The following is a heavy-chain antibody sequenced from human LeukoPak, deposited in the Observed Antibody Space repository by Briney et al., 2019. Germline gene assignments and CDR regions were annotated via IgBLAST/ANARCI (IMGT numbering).Heavy chain of an antibody. V-gene: IGHV4-59*08. J-gene: IGHJ6*02. CDR3: ARLHYYYGMDV. CDR1: GGSISSYY. Sequence: SETLSLTCTVSGGSISSYYWSWIRQPPGKGLEWIGYIYYSGSTNYNPSLKSRVTISVDTSKNQFSLKLSSVTAADTAVYYCARLHYYYGMDVWGQGTTVAVSS. CDR2: IYYSGST.